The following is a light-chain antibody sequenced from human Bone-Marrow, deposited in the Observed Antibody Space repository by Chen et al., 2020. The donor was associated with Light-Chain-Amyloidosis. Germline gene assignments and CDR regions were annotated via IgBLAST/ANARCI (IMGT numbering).Light chain of an antibody. CDR2: GNT. CDR3: ESSYSILNGYV. V-gene: IGLV1-40*01. Sequence: QSVLTQPPSVSGAPGQRVTISCTGSSSNIGAGYDVHWYQQLTGTAPNLLIYGNTNRPSGLPARFAGSKSVTSASLSISGFQPGVEAYYFCESSYSILNGYVFGTGTDVAVL. J-gene: IGLJ1*01. CDR1: SSNIGAGYD.